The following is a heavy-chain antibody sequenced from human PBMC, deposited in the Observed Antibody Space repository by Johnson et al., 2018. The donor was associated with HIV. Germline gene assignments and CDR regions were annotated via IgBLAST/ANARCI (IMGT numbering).Heavy chain of an antibody. Sequence: VQLVESGGGSVQPGGSLRLSCAASGFSFSSYWMHWVRQAPGKGLMWVSNIKTDGSNTNYADSVKGRFTISRDNAKNTVYLQMDSLGDEDMAVYYCARGALGSFDIWGQGTMVTVSA. J-gene: IGHJ3*02. CDR3: ARGALGSFDI. D-gene: IGHD3-10*01. CDR2: IKTDGSNT. CDR1: GFSFSSYW. V-gene: IGHV3-74*02.